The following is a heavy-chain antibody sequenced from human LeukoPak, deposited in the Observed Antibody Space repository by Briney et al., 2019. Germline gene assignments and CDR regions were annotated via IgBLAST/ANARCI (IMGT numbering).Heavy chain of an antibody. V-gene: IGHV3-33*06. J-gene: IGHJ4*02. CDR2: IWYDGSNK. CDR1: GFTFSSYG. CDR3: AKELYYDFWSGYYTTGFDY. D-gene: IGHD3-3*01. Sequence: GGSLRLSCAASGFTFSSYGMHWVRQAPGKGLEWVAVIWYDGSNKYYADSVKGRFTISRDNSKNTLYLQMNSLRAEDTAVYYCAKELYYDFWSGYYTTGFDYWGQGTLATVSS.